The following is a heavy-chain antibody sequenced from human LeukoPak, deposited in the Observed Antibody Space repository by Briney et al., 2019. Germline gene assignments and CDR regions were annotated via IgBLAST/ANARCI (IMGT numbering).Heavy chain of an antibody. CDR1: GYTFTSYG. CDR3: ARARYYYDSSEDDAFDI. D-gene: IGHD3-22*01. Sequence: ASVKVSYKASGYTFTSYGISWVRQAPGQGLEWMGWISAYNGDTNYAQKLQGRVTMTTDTSTSTAYMELRSLRSDDTAVYYCARARYYYDSSEDDAFDIWGQGTMVTVSS. V-gene: IGHV1-18*01. J-gene: IGHJ3*02. CDR2: ISAYNGDT.